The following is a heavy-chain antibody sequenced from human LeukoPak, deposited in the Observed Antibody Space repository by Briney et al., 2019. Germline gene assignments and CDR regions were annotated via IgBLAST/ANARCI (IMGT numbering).Heavy chain of an antibody. D-gene: IGHD3-22*01. V-gene: IGHV3-7*01. Sequence: GGSLGLSCAASGFTFSSYWMSWVRQAPGKGLEWVANIKQDGSEKYYVDSVKGRFTISRDNAKNSLYLQMNSLRAEDTAVYYCARDQYYYDSSGYRLVGAFDIWGQGTMVTVSS. CDR3: ARDQYYYDSSGYRLVGAFDI. CDR2: IKQDGSEK. J-gene: IGHJ3*02. CDR1: GFTFSSYW.